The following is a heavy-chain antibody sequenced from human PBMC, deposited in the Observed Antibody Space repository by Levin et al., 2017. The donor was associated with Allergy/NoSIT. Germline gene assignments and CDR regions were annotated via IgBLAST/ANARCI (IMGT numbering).Heavy chain of an antibody. J-gene: IGHJ6*02. V-gene: IGHV4-31*03. D-gene: IGHD2-2*01. CDR1: GGSISSGGYY. Sequence: SETLSLTCTVSGGSISSGGYYWSWIRQHPGKGLEWIGYIYYSGSTYYNPSLKSRVTISVDTSKNQFSLKLSSVTAADTAVYYCARVRVPAATNYYYYGMDVWGQGTTVTVSS. CDR3: ARVRVPAATNYYYYGMDV. CDR2: IYYSGST.